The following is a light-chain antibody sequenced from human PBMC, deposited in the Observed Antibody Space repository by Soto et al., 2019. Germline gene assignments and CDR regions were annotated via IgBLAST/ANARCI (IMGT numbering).Light chain of an antibody. CDR3: SSYTSSGTYV. V-gene: IGLV2-14*01. CDR2: DVS. J-gene: IGLJ1*01. Sequence: QSALTQPASVSGSPGQSITISCTGTSSDVGTYDYVSWYQQYPGKAPKFMIYDVSNRPSGVSNRFSGSKSGNTASLTISGLQAEDEADYYCSSYTSSGTYVFGTGTKVTV. CDR1: SSDVGTYDY.